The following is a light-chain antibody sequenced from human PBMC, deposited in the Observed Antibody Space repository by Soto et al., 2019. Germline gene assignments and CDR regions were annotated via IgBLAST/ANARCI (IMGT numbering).Light chain of an antibody. J-gene: IGKJ1*01. CDR1: QSISDT. CDR3: QHYNKWPPWT. CDR2: GAS. Sequence: EIVMTQSPATLSVSPGGRATLSCRASQSISDTLAWYQQKPGQAPRLLIYGASIRATTTPAKFSGSGSGTEFTLTISSLQSEDFAVYYCQHYNKWPPWTFGQGTKVDI. V-gene: IGKV3-15*01.